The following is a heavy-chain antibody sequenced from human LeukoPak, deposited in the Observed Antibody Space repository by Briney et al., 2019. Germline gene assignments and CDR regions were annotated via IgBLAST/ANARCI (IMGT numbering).Heavy chain of an antibody. CDR2: ISGGGDKA. J-gene: IGHJ3*01. D-gene: IGHD6-19*01. Sequence: GGSLRLSCAASGFTFTTYAINRVRQAPGKGLEWVSGISGGGDKAYYADSVNGRFTISRDNSKNTVSLQMSSLRAEDTALYYCAKDLALAGTGGGFDAWGQGTRVAVSS. CDR3: AKDLALAGTGGGFDA. CDR1: GFTFTTYA. V-gene: IGHV3-23*01.